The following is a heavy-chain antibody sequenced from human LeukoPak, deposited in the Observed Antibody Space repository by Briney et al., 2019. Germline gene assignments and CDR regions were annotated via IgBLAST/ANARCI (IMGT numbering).Heavy chain of an antibody. J-gene: IGHJ6*03. V-gene: IGHV4-39*01. Sequence: PSETLSLTCTVSGGSISSSSYYWGWIRQPPGKGLEWIGSIYYSGSTYYNPSLKSRVTMSIDTSKNQLSLKLSSVTAADTALYYCASWDYYHMDVWGTGTTVTVSS. CDR1: GGSISSSSYY. CDR3: ASWDYYHMDV. CDR2: IYYSGST.